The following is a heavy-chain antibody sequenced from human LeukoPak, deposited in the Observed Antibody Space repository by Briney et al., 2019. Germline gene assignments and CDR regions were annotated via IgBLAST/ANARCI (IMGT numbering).Heavy chain of an antibody. Sequence: SETLSLTCTVSGGSISSYYWSWIRQPAGKGLEWIGRIYTSGSTNYNPSLKSRVTISVEKSKNQFSRKRRSVTAADTAVYYCARALGMANMDVWGKGTTVTVSS. CDR1: GGSISSYY. CDR3: ARALGMANMDV. D-gene: IGHD3-16*01. CDR2: IYTSGST. V-gene: IGHV4-4*07. J-gene: IGHJ6*03.